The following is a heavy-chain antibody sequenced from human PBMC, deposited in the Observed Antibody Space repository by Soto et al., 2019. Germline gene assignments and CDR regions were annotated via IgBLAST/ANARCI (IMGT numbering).Heavy chain of an antibody. CDR1: GFTFSSYA. Sequence: GGSLRLSCAASGFTFSSYAMSWVRLAPGKGLEWVSAISGSGGSTYYADSVKGRFTISRDNSKNTLYLQMNSLRAEDTDVYYCAKVNTMIVVVNHDYWGQGTLVTVSS. CDR2: ISGSGGST. J-gene: IGHJ4*02. D-gene: IGHD3-22*01. V-gene: IGHV3-23*01. CDR3: AKVNTMIVVVNHDY.